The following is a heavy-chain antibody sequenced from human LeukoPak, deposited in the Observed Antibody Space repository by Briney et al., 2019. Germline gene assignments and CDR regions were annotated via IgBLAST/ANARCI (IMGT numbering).Heavy chain of an antibody. CDR1: GASISSGGYY. CDR3: ARDGYGAAAGSFDY. J-gene: IGHJ4*02. Sequence: SQTLSLTCTVSGASISSGGYYWSWIRQHPGKGLEWIAYIYYSGSTYYNPSLKSRVTISVDTSKNQFSLKLSSVTAADTAVYYCARDGYGAAAGSFDYWGQGTLVTVSS. V-gene: IGHV4-31*03. CDR2: IYYSGST. D-gene: IGHD6-13*01.